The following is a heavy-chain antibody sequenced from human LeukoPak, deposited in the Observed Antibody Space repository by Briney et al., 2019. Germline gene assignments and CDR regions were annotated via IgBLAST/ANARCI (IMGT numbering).Heavy chain of an antibody. CDR2: INPSGGST. CDR1: GYTFTSYY. D-gene: IGHD6-19*01. Sequence: ASVKVSCKASGYTFTSYYMHWVRQAPGQGLEWMGIINPSGGSTSYAQKFQGRVTMTEDTSTDTAYMELSSLRSEDTAVYYCATAHHTSLKYSSGWPVDYWGQGTLVTVSS. V-gene: IGHV1-46*01. J-gene: IGHJ4*02. CDR3: ATAHHTSLKYSSGWPVDY.